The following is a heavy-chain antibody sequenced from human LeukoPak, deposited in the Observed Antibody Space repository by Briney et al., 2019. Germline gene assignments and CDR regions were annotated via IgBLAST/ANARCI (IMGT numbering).Heavy chain of an antibody. CDR3: ARRGNNLYLFDY. CDR2: ISGGGSAT. Sequence: GGSLRLSCAASGFTFSSYAMTWVRQAPGKGLEWVSSISGGGSATNDADSVKGRFTISRDNSKNTLFLQMNSLRAEDTAVYYCARRGNNLYLFDYWGQGTQVTVSS. CDR1: GFTFSSYA. J-gene: IGHJ4*02. V-gene: IGHV3-23*01. D-gene: IGHD3-16*02.